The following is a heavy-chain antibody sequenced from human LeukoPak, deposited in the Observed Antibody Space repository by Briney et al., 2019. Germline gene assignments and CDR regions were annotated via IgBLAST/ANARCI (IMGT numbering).Heavy chain of an antibody. CDR3: ARVMVTTGDAFDI. V-gene: IGHV4-34*01. CDR1: GGSFSGYY. D-gene: IGHD5-18*01. Sequence: SETLSLTCAVYGGSFSGYYWSWIRQPPGKGLEWIGEINHSGSTNCNPSLKSRVTISVDTSKNQFSLKLSSVTAADTAVYYCARVMVTTGDAFDIWGQGTMVTVSS. CDR2: INHSGST. J-gene: IGHJ3*02.